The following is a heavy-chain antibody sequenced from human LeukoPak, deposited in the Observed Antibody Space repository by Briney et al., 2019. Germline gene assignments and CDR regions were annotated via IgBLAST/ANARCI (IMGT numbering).Heavy chain of an antibody. D-gene: IGHD4-17*01. Sequence: PGGSLRLSCAASEFTFSSYAMSWVRQAPGKGLEWVSGISGSGASADYADSVKSRFTISRDNSRNTLFLQINSLRVEDTAVYYCAKCGVSTVSEFDYWGQGTLVTVSS. CDR1: EFTFSSYA. V-gene: IGHV3-23*01. CDR3: AKCGVSTVSEFDY. J-gene: IGHJ4*02. CDR2: ISGSGASA.